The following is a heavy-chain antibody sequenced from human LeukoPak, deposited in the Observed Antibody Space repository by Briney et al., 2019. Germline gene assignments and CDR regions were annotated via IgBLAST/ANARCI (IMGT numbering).Heavy chain of an antibody. CDR2: ISPTGGAI. CDR1: GFTFSTSA. D-gene: IGHD1-1*01. J-gene: IGHJ4*02. V-gene: IGHV3-21*01. Sequence: GGSLRLSCAASGFTFSTSAMNWVRQAPGRGLEWASSISPTGGAIFYADSLRGRFTISRDNAKNSLYLQMNSLRAEDTALYFCASGIRERGFDYWGQGTLVTVSS. CDR3: ASGIRERGFDY.